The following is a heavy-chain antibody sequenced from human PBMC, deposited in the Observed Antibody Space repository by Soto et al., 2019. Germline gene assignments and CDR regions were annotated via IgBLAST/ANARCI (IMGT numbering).Heavy chain of an antibody. CDR1: GGSISSGGYS. J-gene: IGHJ4*02. CDR2: IYHSGST. CDR3: ARASTMGATH. D-gene: IGHD1-26*01. Sequence: TLSLACAVSGGSISSGGYSWSWIRQPPGKGLEWIGYIYHSGSTYYNPSLKSRVTISVDRSKNQFSLKPSSVTAADTAVYYCARASTMGATHWGQGTLVTSPQ. V-gene: IGHV4-30-2*01.